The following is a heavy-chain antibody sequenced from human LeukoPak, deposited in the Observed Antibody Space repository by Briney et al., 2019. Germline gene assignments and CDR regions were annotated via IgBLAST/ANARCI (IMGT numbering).Heavy chain of an antibody. D-gene: IGHD3-10*01. CDR2: ISAYNGNT. J-gene: IGHJ6*03. Sequence: GASVKVSCKASGYTFTSYGISWVRQAPGQGLEWMGWISAYNGNTSYAQKLQGRVTMTTDTSTSTAYMELRSLRSDDTAVYYCARDCKVRGVSGYYYYYMDVWGKGTTVTVSS. V-gene: IGHV1-18*01. CDR3: ARDCKVRGVSGYYYYYMDV. CDR1: GYTFTSYG.